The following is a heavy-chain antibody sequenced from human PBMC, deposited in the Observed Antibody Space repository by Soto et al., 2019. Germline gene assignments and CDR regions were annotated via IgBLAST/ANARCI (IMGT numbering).Heavy chain of an antibody. Sequence: QVQLVQSGAEVKKPGSSVKVSCKASGGTFSSYAISWVRQAPGQGLEWMGGIIPIFGTANYAQKFQGRVTITADKSTSTAYMELSSLRSEDTAVYYCATKTSSGSYYKYYYYYGMDVWGQGTTVTVSS. CDR3: ATKTSSGSYYKYYYYYGMDV. D-gene: IGHD1-26*01. V-gene: IGHV1-69*06. CDR1: GGTFSSYA. J-gene: IGHJ6*02. CDR2: IIPIFGTA.